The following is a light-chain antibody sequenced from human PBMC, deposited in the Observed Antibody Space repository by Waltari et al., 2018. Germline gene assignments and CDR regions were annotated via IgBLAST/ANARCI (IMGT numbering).Light chain of an antibody. CDR2: DNN. CDR3: ATWDSRLSVVV. Sequence: QSVFTQPPSVSAAPGQRVTISCSGGSSNIGNHDVSWYQQFPGTAPKLRIPDNNKRPVVIPDRFSGSKSGTSAPLGITGLQTGDEADYYCATWDSRLSVVVFGGGTKVTVL. J-gene: IGLJ3*02. V-gene: IGLV1-51*01. CDR1: SSNIGNHD.